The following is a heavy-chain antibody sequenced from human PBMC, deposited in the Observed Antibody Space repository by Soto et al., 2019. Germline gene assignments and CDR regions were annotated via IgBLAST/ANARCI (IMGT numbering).Heavy chain of an antibody. CDR1: GFTFSSYS. Sequence: GESLKISCAASGFTFSSYSMNWVRQAPGKGLEWVSYISSSSSTIYYADSVKGRFTISRDNAKNSLYLQMNSLRDEDTAVYYCARDRKGYCSSTSCYTFDYWGQGTLVTVSS. CDR3: ARDRKGYCSSTSCYTFDY. V-gene: IGHV3-48*02. J-gene: IGHJ4*02. D-gene: IGHD2-2*01. CDR2: ISSSSSTI.